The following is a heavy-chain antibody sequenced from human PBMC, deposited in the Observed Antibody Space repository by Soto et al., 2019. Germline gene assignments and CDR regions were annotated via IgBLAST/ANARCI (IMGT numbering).Heavy chain of an antibody. CDR3: ARDFGYCSGGSCYINYGMDV. Sequence: ASVKVSCKASGYTFTGYYMHWVRQAPGQGLEWMGWINPNSGGTNYAQKFQGWVTTTRDTSISTAYMELSRLRSDDTAVYYCARDFGYCSGGSCYINYGMDVWGQGTTVTVSS. CDR2: INPNSGGT. V-gene: IGHV1-2*04. J-gene: IGHJ6*02. CDR1: GYTFTGYY. D-gene: IGHD2-15*01.